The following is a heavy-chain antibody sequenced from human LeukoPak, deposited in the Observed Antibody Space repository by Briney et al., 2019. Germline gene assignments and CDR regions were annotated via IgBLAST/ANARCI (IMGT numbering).Heavy chain of an antibody. J-gene: IGHJ4*02. CDR1: GGSISSSSYY. Sequence: SETLSLTCTVSGGSISSSSYYWGWIRQPPGKGLEWIGSIYYSGSTYYNPSLKSRVTISVDTSKNQFSLKLSSVTAADTAVYYCARGEPFFDYWGQGTLVTVSS. CDR2: IYYSGST. D-gene: IGHD1-14*01. CDR3: ARGEPFFDY. V-gene: IGHV4-39*07.